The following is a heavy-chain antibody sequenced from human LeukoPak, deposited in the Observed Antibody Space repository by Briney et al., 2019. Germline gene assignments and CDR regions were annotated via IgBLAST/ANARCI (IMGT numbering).Heavy chain of an antibody. CDR1: GFPFSTYS. D-gene: IGHD4-17*01. CDR2: ISSSSSTI. J-gene: IGHJ4*02. Sequence: GGSLRLSCAASGFPFSTYSMNWVRQAPGKGLEWVSYISSSSSTIYYADSVRGGFTLFRENAKHSLYLQMHSLRAEDKAVYFCAKDRGYSDHLLDHWGQGILVPVSS. V-gene: IGHV3-48*04. CDR3: AKDRGYSDHLLDH.